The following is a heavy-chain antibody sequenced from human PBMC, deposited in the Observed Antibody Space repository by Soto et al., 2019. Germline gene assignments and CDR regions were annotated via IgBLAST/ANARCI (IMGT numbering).Heavy chain of an antibody. CDR1: GFTFSNYW. V-gene: IGHV3-7*03. CDR3: ARERGSKSMDV. CDR2: IRQDGSEG. Sequence: GGFLRLSCAASGFTFSNYWMTWVRQAPGKGLEWVANIRQDGSEGSYVDSVKGRFTISRDNAKVSLFLQMNSLRAEDTAVYYCARERGSKSMDVWGQGTTVTVSS. D-gene: IGHD2-15*01. J-gene: IGHJ6*02.